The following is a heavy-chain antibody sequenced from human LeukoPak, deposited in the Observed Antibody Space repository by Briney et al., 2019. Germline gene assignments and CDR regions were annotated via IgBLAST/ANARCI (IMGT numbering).Heavy chain of an antibody. CDR3: ARGGSYYEPFAY. D-gene: IGHD1-26*01. CDR1: GGSISSYY. V-gene: IGHV4-59*01. J-gene: IGHJ4*02. Sequence: PSETLSLTCTVSGGSISSYYWSWIRQPPGKGLEWIGYIYYSGSTNYNPSLKSRVTISVDTSKNQFSLKLSSVTAADTAVYYCARGGSYYEPFAYWGQGTLVTVSS. CDR2: IYYSGST.